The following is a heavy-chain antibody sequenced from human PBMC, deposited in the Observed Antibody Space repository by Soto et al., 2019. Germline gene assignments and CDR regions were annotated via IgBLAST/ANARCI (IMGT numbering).Heavy chain of an antibody. Sequence: GGSLRLSCAASGFSFINHNINWVRQAPGKGLEWVSYITSSSSVIHYADSVRGRFTISRDNAKDLLYLQMNSPRAEDAAVYYCVARDAFDIWGQGTMVTVSS. J-gene: IGHJ3*02. V-gene: IGHV3-48*04. CDR1: GFSFINHN. CDR2: ITSSSSVI. CDR3: VARDAFDI.